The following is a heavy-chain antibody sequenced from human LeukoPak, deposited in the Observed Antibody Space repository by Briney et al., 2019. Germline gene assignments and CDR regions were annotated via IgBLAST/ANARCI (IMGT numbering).Heavy chain of an antibody. CDR1: GASISSSNW. D-gene: IGHD1-14*01. CDR3: ATRPDLVPL. J-gene: IGHJ4*02. CDR2: IHHTGTT. Sequence: SETLSLTCVVSGASISSSNWCSWVRQPPGKGLEWIGEIHHTGTTNYNPSLKNRVTISVDKSNNQFSLKLTSVTAADTAVYYYATRPDLVPLWGQGTLVIVSS. V-gene: IGHV4-4*02.